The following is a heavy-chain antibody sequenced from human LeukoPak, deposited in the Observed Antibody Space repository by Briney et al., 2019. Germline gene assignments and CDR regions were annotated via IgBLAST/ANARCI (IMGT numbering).Heavy chain of an antibody. V-gene: IGHV6-1*01. CDR3: AGEQQLVRWPYYYYYGMDV. J-gene: IGHJ6*02. D-gene: IGHD6-13*01. Sequence: SQTLSLTCAISGDSVSSNSVTWNWIRQSPSRGLEWLGRTYYRSTWYNDYAVSVRGRITVNPDTSKNQFSLHLNSVTPEDTAVYYCAGEQQLVRWPYYYYYGMDVWGQGTTVTVSS. CDR2: TYYRSTWYN. CDR1: GDSVSSNSVT.